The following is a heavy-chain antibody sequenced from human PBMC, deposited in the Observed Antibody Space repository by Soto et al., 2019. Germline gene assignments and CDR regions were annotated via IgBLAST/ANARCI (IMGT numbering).Heavy chain of an antibody. D-gene: IGHD4-17*01. Sequence: QLQLQESGSGLVKPSQTLSLTCAVSGGSISSGGYSWSWIRQPPGKGLEWIGYIYHSGSTSYNPSPRSRVTISVDMSQNQFSLKLSSVTAADTAVYYCARSQTTVTPYDYWGQGTLVTVSS. J-gene: IGHJ4*02. V-gene: IGHV4-30-2*01. CDR2: IYHSGST. CDR3: ARSQTTVTPYDY. CDR1: GGSISSGGYS.